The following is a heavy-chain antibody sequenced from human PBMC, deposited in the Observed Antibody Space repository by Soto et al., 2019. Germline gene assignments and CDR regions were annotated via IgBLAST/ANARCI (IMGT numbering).Heavy chain of an antibody. V-gene: IGHV1-69*13. CDR1: GGTFSSYA. D-gene: IGHD3-3*01. CDR2: IIPIFGTA. Sequence: SLKVSCKASGGTFSSYAISWVRQAPGQGLEWMGGIIPIFGTANYAQKFQGRVTITADESTSTAYMELSSLRSEDTAVYYCAGLYYDLTSSYYYYGMDVWGQGTTVTVSS. J-gene: IGHJ6*02. CDR3: AGLYYDLTSSYYYYGMDV.